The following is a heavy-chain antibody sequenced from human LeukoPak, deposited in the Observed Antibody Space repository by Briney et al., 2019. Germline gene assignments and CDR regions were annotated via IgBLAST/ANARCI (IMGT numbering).Heavy chain of an antibody. Sequence: TGGSLRLSCAASGFSFSRYAMIWVRQAPGKGLEWVSFSGTTSGSTYYADSVKGRFTISRDNAKNSLYLQMNSLRAEDTAMYYCVRDQTNGNWQPWGQGTLVTVSS. V-gene: IGHV3-48*01. CDR1: GFSFSRYA. D-gene: IGHD1-1*01. CDR2: SGTTSGST. J-gene: IGHJ4*02. CDR3: VRDQTNGNWQP.